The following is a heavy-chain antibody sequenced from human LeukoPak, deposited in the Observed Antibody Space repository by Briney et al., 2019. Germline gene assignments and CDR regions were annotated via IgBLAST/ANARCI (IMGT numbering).Heavy chain of an antibody. V-gene: IGHV1-69*05. CDR1: GGIFISYG. CDR3: ARGSYSDYIFDY. Sequence: SVKVSCKASGGIFISYGINWVRQAPGQGVEWMGRIIPMFGATNYAQKFQGRVTVTTDEDTRAAYMELSSLRSEDTAVYYCARGSYSDYIFDYWGQGTLVTVSS. CDR2: IIPMFGAT. D-gene: IGHD4-11*01. J-gene: IGHJ4*02.